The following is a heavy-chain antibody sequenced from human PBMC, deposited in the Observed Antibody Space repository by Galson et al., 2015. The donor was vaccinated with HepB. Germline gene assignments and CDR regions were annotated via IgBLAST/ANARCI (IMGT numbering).Heavy chain of an antibody. CDR2: ISGSGGST. CDR1: GFTFSSYA. J-gene: IGHJ1*01. V-gene: IGHV3-23*01. Sequence: SLRLSCAASGFTFSSYAMSWVRQAPGKGLEWVSAISGSGGSTYYADSVKGRFTISRDNSKNTLYLQMNSLRAEDTAVYYCAKDRRAGDYYDSSGEGMSEYFQHWGQGTLVTVSS. D-gene: IGHD3-22*01. CDR3: AKDRRAGDYYDSSGEGMSEYFQH.